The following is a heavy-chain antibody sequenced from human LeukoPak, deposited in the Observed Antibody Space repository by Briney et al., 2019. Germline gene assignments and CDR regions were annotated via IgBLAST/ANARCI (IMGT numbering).Heavy chain of an antibody. J-gene: IGHJ5*02. CDR3: ARGSFDYYGPLWWFDP. CDR2: MNPNSGNT. Sequence: ASVKVSCKASGYTFTSYDINWVRQATGQGLEWMGWMNPNSGNTGYAQKFQGRVTMTRNTSISTAYMELSSLRSEDTAVYYCARGSFDYYGPLWWFDPWGQGTLVTVSS. CDR1: GYTFTSYD. D-gene: IGHD3-10*01. V-gene: IGHV1-8*01.